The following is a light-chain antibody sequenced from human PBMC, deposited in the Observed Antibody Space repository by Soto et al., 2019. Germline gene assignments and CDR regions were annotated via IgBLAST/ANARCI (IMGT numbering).Light chain of an antibody. Sequence: VLTQPPSVSVAPGKTARITCGGNNIGSKSVHWYQQKPGQAPVLVIYYDSDRPSGIPERFSGSNSGNTATLTISRVEAGDEADYYCQVWDSSSDHYVVFGGGTQLT. V-gene: IGLV3-21*04. CDR1: NIGSKS. CDR2: YDS. CDR3: QVWDSSSDHYVV. J-gene: IGLJ2*01.